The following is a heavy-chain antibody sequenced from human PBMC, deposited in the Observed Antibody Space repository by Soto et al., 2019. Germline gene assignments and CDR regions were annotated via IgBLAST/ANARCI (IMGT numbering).Heavy chain of an antibody. CDR2: ITSTSSSI. J-gene: IGHJ4*02. CDR3: AREAYSGLNVDY. CDR1: VLTFSSYS. Sequence: GGSLRLSCAASVLTFSSYSMNWVRQAPGKGLEWVSYITSTSSSIYYADSVKGRFTISRDNAKNSLYLQMNGLRDEDTAVYYCAREAYSGLNVDYWGQGTLVTVSS. D-gene: IGHD5-12*01. V-gene: IGHV3-48*02.